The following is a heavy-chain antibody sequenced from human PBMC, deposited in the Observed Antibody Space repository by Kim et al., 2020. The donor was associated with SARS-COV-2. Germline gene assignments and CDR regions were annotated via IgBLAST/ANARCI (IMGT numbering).Heavy chain of an antibody. V-gene: IGHV4-34*01. CDR3: ARGREGDFWSGLGLDY. CDR2: INHSGST. CDR1: GGSFSGYY. J-gene: IGHJ4*02. Sequence: SETLSLTCAVYGGSFSGYYWSWIRQPPGKGLEWIGEINHSGSTNYNPSLKSRVTISVDTSKNQFSLKLSSVTAADTAVYYCARGREGDFWSGLGLDYWGQGTLVTVSS. D-gene: IGHD3-3*01.